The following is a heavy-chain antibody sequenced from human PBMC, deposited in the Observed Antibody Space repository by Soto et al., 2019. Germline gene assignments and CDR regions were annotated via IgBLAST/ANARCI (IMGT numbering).Heavy chain of an antibody. V-gene: IGHV1-46*03. J-gene: IGHJ3*02. Sequence: QEQLVQSGAEVKKPGASVTISCKASGVTFSRHYIHWVRQAPGQGLEWMGVINPTRASTSYAQKLQGRTTVTRATSTSTISMELRTLRSEDTAVYSCARDYRAYERHHRFDNWGQGTMVTVSS. CDR3: ARDYRAYERHHRFDN. CDR1: GVTFSRHY. CDR2: INPTRAST. D-gene: IGHD5-12*01.